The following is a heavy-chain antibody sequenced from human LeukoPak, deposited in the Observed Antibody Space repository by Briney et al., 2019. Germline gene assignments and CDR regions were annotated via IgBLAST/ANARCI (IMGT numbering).Heavy chain of an antibody. Sequence: GGSLRLSCAASGFTFDDYAMHWVRQAPGKGLEWVSGISWNSGSIGYADSVKGRFTISRDNAKNSLYLQMNSLRAEDTALYYCAKGSDYYGSDLDYWGQGTLVTVSS. V-gene: IGHV3-9*01. D-gene: IGHD3-10*01. CDR3: AKGSDYYGSDLDY. CDR2: ISWNSGSI. CDR1: GFTFDDYA. J-gene: IGHJ4*02.